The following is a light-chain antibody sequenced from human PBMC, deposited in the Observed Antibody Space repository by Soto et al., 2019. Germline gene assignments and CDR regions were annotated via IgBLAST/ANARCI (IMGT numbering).Light chain of an antibody. Sequence: DIQMTQSPSTLSASVGDRVTITCRASQSISSWLAWYQQKPGKAPKLLIYKASSLESGVPSRFSGSGSGTEFTLTISSVQTDDFATYYCQQYNSYSPTWTFGQGTKVEIK. V-gene: IGKV1-5*03. J-gene: IGKJ1*01. CDR3: QQYNSYSPTWT. CDR1: QSISSW. CDR2: KAS.